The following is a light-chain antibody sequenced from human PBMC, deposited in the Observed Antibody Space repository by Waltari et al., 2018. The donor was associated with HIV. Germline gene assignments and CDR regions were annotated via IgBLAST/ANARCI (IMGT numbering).Light chain of an antibody. CDR3: QQYSGPPYT. V-gene: IGKV4-1*01. CDR1: QSVLYSSNNKNY. Sequence: DIVMTQSPDSLAVSLGERATLNCKSSQSVLYSSNNKNYLAWYQQKPGQPPKLLIYWASTRESGVPDRVSGSGSGTDFTLTISSLQAEDVAVYYCQQYSGPPYTFGQGTKLEIK. CDR2: WAS. J-gene: IGKJ2*01.